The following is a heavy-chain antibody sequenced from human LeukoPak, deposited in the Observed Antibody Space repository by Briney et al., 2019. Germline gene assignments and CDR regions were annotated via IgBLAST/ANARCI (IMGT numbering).Heavy chain of an antibody. J-gene: IGHJ4*02. Sequence: SETLSLTYAVSGYSISSNNWWGWIRQPPGKGLEWIGYIYYSGGTYYNPSLKSRVTMSVDTSKNQFSLKLSSVTAVDTAVYYCARKSTVASYYQDWGQGALVTVSS. CDR3: ARKSTVASYYQD. D-gene: IGHD1-26*01. CDR2: IYYSGGT. V-gene: IGHV4-28*01. CDR1: GYSISSNNW.